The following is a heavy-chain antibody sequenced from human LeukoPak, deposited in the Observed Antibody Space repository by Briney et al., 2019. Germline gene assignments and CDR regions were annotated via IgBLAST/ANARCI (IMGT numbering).Heavy chain of an antibody. V-gene: IGHV3-20*04. D-gene: IGHD6-19*01. Sequence: RPGGSLRLSCAASGFTFSSYAMSWVRQAPGKGLEWVSGTNRRGDITGYADFVKGRFTISRDNAKNSLYLQMNSLRAEDTAVYYCARDQEWLAHFDYWGQGTLVTVSS. CDR3: ARDQEWLAHFDY. CDR1: GFTFSSYA. CDR2: TNRRGDIT. J-gene: IGHJ4*02.